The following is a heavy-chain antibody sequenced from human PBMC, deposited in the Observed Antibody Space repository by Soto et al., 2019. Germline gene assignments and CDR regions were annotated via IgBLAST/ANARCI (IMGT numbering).Heavy chain of an antibody. Sequence: QVQLQESGPGLVKPSQTLSLTCTVSGGSISSGDYYWSWIRQPPGKGLEWIGYIYYSGSTYYNPSLKSRVTISVDTSKNQFSLKLSSVTAADTAVYYCAHGFGGGYPPTDYYGMDVWGQGTTVTVSS. CDR2: IYYSGST. J-gene: IGHJ6*02. CDR3: AHGFGGGYPPTDYYGMDV. V-gene: IGHV4-30-4*01. CDR1: GGSISSGDYY. D-gene: IGHD3-22*01.